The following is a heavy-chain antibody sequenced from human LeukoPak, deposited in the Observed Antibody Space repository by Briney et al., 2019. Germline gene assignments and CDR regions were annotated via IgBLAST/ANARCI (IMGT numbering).Heavy chain of an antibody. J-gene: IGHJ5*02. CDR2: IYYSGST. CDR1: GGSISSYY. CDR3: ARQNVLRFLEWPPFDP. Sequence: SETLSLTCTVSGGSISSYYWSWIRQPPGKGLEWIGYIYYSGSTNYNPSLKSRVTISVDTSKNLFSLKLSSVTAADTAVYYCARQNVLRFLEWPPFDPWGQGTLVTVSS. D-gene: IGHD3-3*01. V-gene: IGHV4-59*01.